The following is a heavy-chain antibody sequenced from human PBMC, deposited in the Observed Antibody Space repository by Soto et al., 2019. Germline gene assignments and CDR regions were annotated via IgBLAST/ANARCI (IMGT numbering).Heavy chain of an antibody. CDR2: VFHTGST. Sequence: SETLSLTCTVSSGSITSNHWWIWVRQSPGKGLEWIGEVFHTGSTTYNPSLEGRITISIDKSKNQFFLRLASVTAADSAVYYCARGGVVVPAATDNRFDPWGQGTLVTVSS. J-gene: IGHJ5*02. CDR1: SGSITSNHW. CDR3: ARGGVVVPAATDNRFDP. V-gene: IGHV4-4*02. D-gene: IGHD2-2*01.